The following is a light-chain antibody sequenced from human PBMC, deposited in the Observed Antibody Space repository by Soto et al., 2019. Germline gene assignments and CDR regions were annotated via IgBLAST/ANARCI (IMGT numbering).Light chain of an antibody. CDR2: EVS. V-gene: IGLV2-14*01. J-gene: IGLJ2*01. CDR1: SSDVGGYHY. CDR3: SSYTSVSTVI. Sequence: QSVLTQPASVSGSPGQSITISCTGTSSDVGGYHYVSWYQLLPGKAPKLILFEVSIRPSGVSYRFSGSKSGNTASLTISGLQAEDEADYYCSSYTSVSTVIFGGGTKVTVL.